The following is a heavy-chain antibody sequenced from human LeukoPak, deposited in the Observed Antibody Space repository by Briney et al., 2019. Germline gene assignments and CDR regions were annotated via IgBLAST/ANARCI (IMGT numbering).Heavy chain of an antibody. J-gene: IGHJ3*02. D-gene: IGHD1-7*01. CDR2: IYYSGST. Sequence: SETLSLTCTVSGGSISSYYWSWIRQPPGKGLEWIGYIYYSGSTNYNPSLKSRVTISVDTSKNQFSLKLSSVTAADTAVYYCARGTRTTLRFAFDIWGQGTMVTVSS. V-gene: IGHV4-59*01. CDR1: GGSISSYY. CDR3: ARGTRTTLRFAFDI.